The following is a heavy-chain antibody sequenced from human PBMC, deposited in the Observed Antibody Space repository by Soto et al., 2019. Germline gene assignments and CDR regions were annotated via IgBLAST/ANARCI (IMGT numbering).Heavy chain of an antibody. Sequence: ASVKLSCKASGYTFTSYYMHWVRQAPGQGLEWMGIINPSGGSTSYAQKFQGRVTMTRDTSTSTVYMELSSLRSEDTAVYYCASARPHYYYMDVWGKGTTVTVSS. D-gene: IGHD6-6*01. CDR3: ASARPHYYYMDV. J-gene: IGHJ6*03. CDR2: INPSGGST. V-gene: IGHV1-46*03. CDR1: GYTFTSYY.